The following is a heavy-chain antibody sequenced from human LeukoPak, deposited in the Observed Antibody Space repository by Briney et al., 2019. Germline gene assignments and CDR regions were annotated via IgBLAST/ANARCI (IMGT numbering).Heavy chain of an antibody. CDR3: ASTSGYCSGGSCTTSGMDV. CDR1: GYTFTIYY. CDR2: INPSGGST. D-gene: IGHD2-15*01. J-gene: IGHJ6*02. V-gene: IGHV1-46*01. Sequence: GASVTVSFTASGYTFTIYYMHWVRQAPGQGLEWMGIINPSGGSTSYAQKFQGRVTMTRDTSTSTVYMELSSLRSEDTAVYYCASTSGYCSGGSCTTSGMDVWGQGTTVTVSS.